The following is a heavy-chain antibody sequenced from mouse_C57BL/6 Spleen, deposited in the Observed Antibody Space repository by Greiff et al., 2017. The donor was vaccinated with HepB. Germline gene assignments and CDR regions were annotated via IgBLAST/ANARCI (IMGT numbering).Heavy chain of an antibody. J-gene: IGHJ2*01. CDR3: ARGGLLSFDY. V-gene: IGHV5-16*01. CDR1: GFTFSDYY. CDR2: INYDGSST. D-gene: IGHD2-12*01. Sequence: EVMLVESEGGLVQPGSSMKLSCTASGFTFSDYYMAWVRQVPEKGLEWVANINYDGSSTYYLDSLKSRFIISRDNAKNILYLQMSRLKSEDTATYYCARGGLLSFDYWGQGTTLTVSS.